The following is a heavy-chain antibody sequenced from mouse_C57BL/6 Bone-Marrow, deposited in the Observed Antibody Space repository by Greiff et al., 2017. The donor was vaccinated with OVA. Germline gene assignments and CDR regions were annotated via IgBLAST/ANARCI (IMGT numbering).Heavy chain of an antibody. V-gene: IGHV1-85*01. CDR2: IYPRAGST. CDR3: ARSRGYDGDY. D-gene: IGHD2-2*01. Sequence: QVQLQQSGPELVKPGASVKLSCKASGYTFTSYDINWVKQRPGQGLEWIGWIYPRAGSTKYNEKFKGKATLTVDTSSSTAYMELHSLTSEDAAVYFCARSRGYDGDYWGQGTTLTVSS. CDR1: GYTFTSYD. J-gene: IGHJ2*01.